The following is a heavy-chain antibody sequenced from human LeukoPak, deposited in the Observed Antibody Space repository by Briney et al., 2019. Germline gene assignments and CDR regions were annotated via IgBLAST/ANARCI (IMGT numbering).Heavy chain of an antibody. CDR2: INWNSGII. CDR3: AKRGGEYSSGSIEGAFEI. D-gene: IGHD6-25*01. J-gene: IGHJ3*02. Sequence: SLRLSCAASGFRIDDYAMHWVRQAAGKGLGRVSGINWNSGIIAYADSVKGRFTISRDNAKNSLYLQINSLRAEDTAFYYCAKRGGEYSSGSIEGAFEIWGQGTMVTVSS. CDR1: GFRIDDYA. V-gene: IGHV3-9*01.